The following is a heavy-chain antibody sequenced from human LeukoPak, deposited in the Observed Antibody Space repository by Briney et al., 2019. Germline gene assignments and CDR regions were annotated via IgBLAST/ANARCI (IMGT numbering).Heavy chain of an antibody. Sequence: PSETLSLTCTVSGGSISSGGYSWSWIRQHPGKGLEWIGYIYYSGSTYYNPSLKSRVTISVDTSKNQFSLKLSSVTAADTAVYYCARGIKPHYDFWSGYYPLFDYWGQGTLVTVSS. CDR1: GGSISSGGYS. J-gene: IGHJ4*02. D-gene: IGHD3-3*01. V-gene: IGHV4-31*03. CDR3: ARGIKPHYDFWSGYYPLFDY. CDR2: IYYSGST.